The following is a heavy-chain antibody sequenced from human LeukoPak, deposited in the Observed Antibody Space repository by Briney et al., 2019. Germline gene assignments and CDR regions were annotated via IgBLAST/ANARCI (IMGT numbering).Heavy chain of an antibody. D-gene: IGHD3-22*01. CDR3: ARVIGSSGYYDYYYYYGMDV. Sequence: ASVKVSCKASGYTFTSYGISWVRQAPGQGLEWMGWISAYNGNTNYAQKLQGRVTMTTDTSTSTAYMELRSLRSDDTAVYYCARVIGSSGYYDYYYYYGMDVWGQGTTVTVSS. J-gene: IGHJ6*02. CDR2: ISAYNGNT. CDR1: GYTFTSYG. V-gene: IGHV1-18*01.